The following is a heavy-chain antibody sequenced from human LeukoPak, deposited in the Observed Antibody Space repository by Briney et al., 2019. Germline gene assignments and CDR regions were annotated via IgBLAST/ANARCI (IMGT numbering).Heavy chain of an antibody. CDR3: AMATRWLSFDY. V-gene: IGHV3-23*01. CDR1: GFTFSSYG. D-gene: IGHD5-24*01. J-gene: IGHJ4*02. Sequence: HPGGSLRLSCAASGFTFSSYGMSWVRQAPGKGLEWVSAISGSGGSTYYADSVKGRFTISRDNSKSTLYLQMNNLRADDTAVYYCAMATRWLSFDYWGQGTLVTVSS. CDR2: ISGSGGST.